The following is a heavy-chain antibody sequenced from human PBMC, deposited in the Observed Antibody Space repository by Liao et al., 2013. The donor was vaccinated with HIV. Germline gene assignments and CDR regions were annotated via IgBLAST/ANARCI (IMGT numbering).Heavy chain of an antibody. D-gene: IGHD6-13*01. CDR1: GGSMNGHY. Sequence: QVQLQESGPGLVKPSETLSLTCSVSGGSMNGHYWSWIRQPPGKELEWIGYIYYTGSTNYNPSLNSRVAISIDKSKDRFSLKLTSVTTADTAFYYCVRGGPDYSSSWFANSAFDIWGQGTKVIVSS. V-gene: IGHV4-59*11. CDR3: VRGGPDYSSSWFANSAFDI. CDR2: IYYTGST. J-gene: IGHJ3*02.